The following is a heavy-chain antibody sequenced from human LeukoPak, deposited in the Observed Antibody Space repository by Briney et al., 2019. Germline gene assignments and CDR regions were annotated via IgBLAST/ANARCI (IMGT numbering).Heavy chain of an antibody. CDR3: ARGGGARAFDY. V-gene: IGHV1-18*01. J-gene: IGHJ4*02. Sequence: ASVTVSFTASVYTFTICGISWVRQAPGQGLGWLGWISAYNGNTNYAHKHQGRVTITTDTSTSTAYMELRSLRADDTAVYYCARGGGARAFDYWGQGTLVTVSS. D-gene: IGHD1-26*01. CDR2: ISAYNGNT. CDR1: VYTFTICG.